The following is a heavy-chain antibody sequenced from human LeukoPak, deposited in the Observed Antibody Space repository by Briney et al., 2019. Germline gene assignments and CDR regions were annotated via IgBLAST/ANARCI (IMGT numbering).Heavy chain of an antibody. CDR1: GYTFTSYG. CDR3: ARGEYSSSWLLFDY. Sequence: ASAKVSCKAPGYTFTSYGISWVRQAPGQGLEWMGWISAYNGNTNYAQKLQGRVTMTTDTSTSTAYMELRSLRSDDTAVYYCARGEYSSSWLLFDYWGQGTLVTVSS. J-gene: IGHJ4*02. D-gene: IGHD6-13*01. CDR2: ISAYNGNT. V-gene: IGHV1-18*01.